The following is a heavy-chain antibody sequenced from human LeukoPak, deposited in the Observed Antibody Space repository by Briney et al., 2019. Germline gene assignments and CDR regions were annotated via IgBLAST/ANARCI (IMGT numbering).Heavy chain of an antibody. J-gene: IGHJ6*03. V-gene: IGHV3-48*04. CDR3: ARERNFYYMDV. CDR1: GFTFTTYN. Sequence: GGSLRLSCAASGFTFTTYNMIWVRQAPGKGLEWVSFISNSGSTTYYADSVKGRFTLSRDNAKNTLYLQMNTLRAEDTAVYYCARERNFYYMDVWGKGTRVTVSS. CDR2: ISNSGSTT.